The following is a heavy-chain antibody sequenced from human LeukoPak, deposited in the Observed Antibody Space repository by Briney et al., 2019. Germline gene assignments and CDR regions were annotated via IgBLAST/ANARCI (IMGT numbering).Heavy chain of an antibody. D-gene: IGHD1-26*01. CDR1: GFIFSNYG. CDR2: TRSDGSDK. J-gene: IGHJ4*02. V-gene: IGHV3-30*02. Sequence: GGSLRLSCGASGFIFSNYGMHWVRQAPGKGLEWVAFTRSDGSDKYYTDSVKGRFTISRDNSKNTLYLQMNSLRAEDAAVYYCRKHDSASDYWGQGTLVTVSS. CDR3: RKHDSASDY.